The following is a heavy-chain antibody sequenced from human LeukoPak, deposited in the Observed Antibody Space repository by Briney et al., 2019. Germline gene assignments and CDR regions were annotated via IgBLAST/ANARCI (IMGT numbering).Heavy chain of an antibody. CDR3: ARDRLYGDYDSNFDF. J-gene: IGHJ4*02. CDR1: GFTFSSYA. CDR2: ISGNGQYI. Sequence: GGSLRLSCAASGFTFSSYAMSWVRQAPGKGLEWVSSISGNGQYIFYTDSLKGRFTISRDNAKNSVYLQMDNLKVEDTALYYCARDRLYGDYDSNFDFWGQGTLVTVSS. V-gene: IGHV3-21*06. D-gene: IGHD4-17*01.